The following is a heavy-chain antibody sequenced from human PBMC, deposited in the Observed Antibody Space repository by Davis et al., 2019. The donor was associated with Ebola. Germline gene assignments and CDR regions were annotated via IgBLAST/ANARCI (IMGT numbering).Heavy chain of an antibody. CDR1: SGSISSSSYY. CDR2: IYYSGST. J-gene: IGHJ4*02. D-gene: IGHD3-22*01. Sequence: SETLSLTCTVSSGSISSSSYYWGWIRQPPGKGLEWIANIYYSGSTQYNPSLKSRVTISVDTSKNQFSLKLTSVTAADTAVYFCARNTIYDYDGSVYSSPYYFDFWGQGTLVTVSS. CDR3: ARNTIYDYDGSVYSSPYYFDF. V-gene: IGHV4-39*01.